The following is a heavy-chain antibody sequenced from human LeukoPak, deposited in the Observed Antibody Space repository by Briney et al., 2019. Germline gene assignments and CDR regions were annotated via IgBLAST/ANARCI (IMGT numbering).Heavy chain of an antibody. Sequence: WASVKVSCKASGFTFTSSAVQRVQQARGQRLEWIGWIVVGSGNTNYAQKFQERVTITRDMSTSIAYMELSSLRSEDTAVYYCARAPHGSGYYFVDYWGQGTLVTVSS. CDR1: GFTFTSSA. CDR3: ARAPHGSGYYFVDY. CDR2: IVVGSGNT. J-gene: IGHJ4*02. D-gene: IGHD3-22*01. V-gene: IGHV1-58*01.